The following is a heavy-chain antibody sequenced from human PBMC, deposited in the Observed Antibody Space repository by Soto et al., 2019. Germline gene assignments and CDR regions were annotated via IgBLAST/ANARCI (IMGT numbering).Heavy chain of an antibody. J-gene: IGHJ5*02. CDR3: ARYCSGGSCYLDP. CDR2: MYHSGST. V-gene: IGHV4-59*01. D-gene: IGHD2-15*01. Sequence: QVQLQESGPGLVKPSETLSLTCTVSGGSISSYYWSWIRQPPGKGLEWIGYMYHSGSTNYNPSLKSRVTISVDTSKNQFTLKLSSVTAADTAVYYWARYCSGGSCYLDPWGQGTLVTVSS. CDR1: GGSISSYY.